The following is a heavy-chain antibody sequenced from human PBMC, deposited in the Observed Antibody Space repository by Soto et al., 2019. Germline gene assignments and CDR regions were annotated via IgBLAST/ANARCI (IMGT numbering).Heavy chain of an antibody. CDR3: AKDQVVRGVIFWFDP. V-gene: IGHV3-23*01. J-gene: IGHJ5*02. CDR1: VFPFNSYA. D-gene: IGHD3-10*01. CDR2: IIGSGCST. Sequence: VCIRLSFSSSVFPFNSYAMSWVRPDPGKGLEWVSAIIGSGCSTYYADSVKGRFTISRDNSKNTLYLQMNSLRAEDTAVYYCAKDQVVRGVIFWFDPWGQGSLVTVSS.